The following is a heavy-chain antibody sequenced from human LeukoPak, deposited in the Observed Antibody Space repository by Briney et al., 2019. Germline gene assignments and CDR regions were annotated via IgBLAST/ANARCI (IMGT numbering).Heavy chain of an antibody. J-gene: IGHJ5*02. CDR3: ARRRSSYYYDSSGYSS. Sequence: PSEALSLTCAVSGGSISSSSYYWGWIRQPPGKGLEWIGSIYYSGSTYYNPSLKSRVTISVDTSKNQFSLKLSSVTAADTAVYYCARRRSSYYYDSSGYSSWGQGTLVTVSS. CDR1: GGSISSSSYY. V-gene: IGHV4-39*01. D-gene: IGHD3-22*01. CDR2: IYYSGST.